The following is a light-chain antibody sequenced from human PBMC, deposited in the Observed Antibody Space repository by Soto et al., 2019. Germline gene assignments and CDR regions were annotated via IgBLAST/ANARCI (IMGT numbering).Light chain of an antibody. Sequence: DIHMTQSPSSLSASVGDRVTITCRASQSISPYLNWYQQKPGKAPKLLIYAASSLQSGVPPRFSGSGSETDFTLNISSLQPEDFATYYCQQNYNAPLTFGGGTKVEF. CDR3: QQNYNAPLT. CDR2: AAS. CDR1: QSISPY. J-gene: IGKJ4*01. V-gene: IGKV1-39*01.